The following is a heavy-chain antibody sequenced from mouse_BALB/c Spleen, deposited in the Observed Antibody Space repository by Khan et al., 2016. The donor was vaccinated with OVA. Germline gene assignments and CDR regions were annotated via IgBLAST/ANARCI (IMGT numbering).Heavy chain of an antibody. D-gene: IGHD1-1*01. J-gene: IGHJ2*01. CDR3: VRLGTITTVVATDFDY. CDR2: IKYSGST. V-gene: IGHV3-2*02. Sequence: EVKLLESGPGLVKPSQSLSLTCTVTGYSITSDYAWNWIRQFPGNKLEWMGYIKYSGSTSYNPSLKSRISITRDTSKNQFFLQLNSVTTEDTATYYCVRLGTITTVVATDFDYWGQGTTLTVSS. CDR1: GYSITSDYA.